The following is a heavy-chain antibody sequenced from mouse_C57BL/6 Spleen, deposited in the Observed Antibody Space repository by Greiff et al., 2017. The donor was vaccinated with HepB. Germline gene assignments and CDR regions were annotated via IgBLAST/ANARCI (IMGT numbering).Heavy chain of an antibody. CDR2: INPSNGGT. Sequence: QVHVKQPGTELVKPGASVKLSCKASGYTFTSYWMHWVKQRPGQGLEWIGNINPSNGGTNYNEKFKSKATLTVDKSSSTAYMQLSSLTSEDSAVYYCARGLRLRFPYFDYWGQGTTLTVSS. CDR3: ARGLRLRFPYFDY. D-gene: IGHD3-2*02. J-gene: IGHJ2*01. CDR1: GYTFTSYW. V-gene: IGHV1-53*01.